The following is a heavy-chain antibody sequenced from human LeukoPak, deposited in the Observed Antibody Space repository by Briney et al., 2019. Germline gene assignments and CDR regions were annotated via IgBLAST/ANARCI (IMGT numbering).Heavy chain of an antibody. D-gene: IGHD3-9*01. J-gene: IGHJ6*03. CDR1: GYTFTSYG. CDR3: ARENYDILTGYYVRYYYYYMDV. CDR2: ISANNGNT. Sequence: SVKVSCKVSGYTFTSYGIGWVRQAPGQGREWMGWISANNGNTNYTQNLQGRVTMTTDTSTSTAYMELSSLRSEDTAVYYCARENYDILTGYYVRYYYYYMDVWGKGTTVTVSS. V-gene: IGHV1-18*01.